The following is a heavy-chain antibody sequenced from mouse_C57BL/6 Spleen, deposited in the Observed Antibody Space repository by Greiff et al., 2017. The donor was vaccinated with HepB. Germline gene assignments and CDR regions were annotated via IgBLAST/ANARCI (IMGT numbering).Heavy chain of an antibody. Sequence: EVKVIESGGDLVKPGGSLKLSCAASGFTFSSYGMSWVRQTPDKRLEWVATISSGGSYTYYPDSVKGRFTISRDNAKNTLYLQMSSLKSEDTAMYYCARQRSEGGFAYWGQGTLVTVSA. CDR1: GFTFSSYG. V-gene: IGHV5-6*01. CDR3: ARQRSEGGFAY. CDR2: ISSGGSYT. J-gene: IGHJ3*01.